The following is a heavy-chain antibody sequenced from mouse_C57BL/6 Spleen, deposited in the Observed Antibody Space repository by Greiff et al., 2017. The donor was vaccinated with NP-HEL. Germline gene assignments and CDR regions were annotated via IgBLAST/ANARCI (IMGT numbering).Heavy chain of an antibody. CDR3: AREDYDVPFDY. D-gene: IGHD2-4*01. CDR1: GYAFSSSW. CDR2: IYPYYVYT. Sequence: VQLVESGPELVKPGASVKISCKASGYAFSSSWMNWVKQRPGTGLAWLGLIYPYYVYTTYNRQFQGKATLPPDKSSSTAYMQLSSLTSEDSAVYFCAREDYDVPFDYWGQGTTLTVSS. V-gene: IGHV1-82*01. J-gene: IGHJ2*01.